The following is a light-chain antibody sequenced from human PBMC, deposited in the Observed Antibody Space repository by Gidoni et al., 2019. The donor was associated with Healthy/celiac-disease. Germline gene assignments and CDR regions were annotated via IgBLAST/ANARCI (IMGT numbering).Light chain of an antibody. Sequence: QSALTQHPSASGSPGQPVTISCTGTSSDVGGYNYVSWYQQHPGKAPKLMIYEVSKRPSGVPDRFSGSKSGNTASLTVSGLQAEDEADYYCSAYAGSNNLVFGGGTKLTVL. J-gene: IGLJ2*01. V-gene: IGLV2-8*01. CDR2: EVS. CDR3: SAYAGSNNLV. CDR1: SSDVGGYNY.